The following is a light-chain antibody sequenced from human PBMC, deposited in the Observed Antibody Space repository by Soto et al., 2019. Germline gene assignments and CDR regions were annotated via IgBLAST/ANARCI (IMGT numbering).Light chain of an antibody. Sequence: QSALPQPRSASGSPGQAVTISCTGTSSDVGGYKYVSWYQQHPGKAPKLMIFEVNKRPSGVPDRFSGSKSGNTASLTVSGLQAEDEADYYCSSYAGINNLGVFGTGTKVTVL. J-gene: IGLJ1*01. CDR2: EVN. CDR1: SSDVGGYKY. V-gene: IGLV2-8*01. CDR3: SSYAGINNLGV.